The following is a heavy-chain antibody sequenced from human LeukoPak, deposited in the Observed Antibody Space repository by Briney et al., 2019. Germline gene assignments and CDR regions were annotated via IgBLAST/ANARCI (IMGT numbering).Heavy chain of an antibody. Sequence: ASVKVSCKASGYTFTGYYMHWVRQAPGQGLEWMGWINPNSGGTNYAQKFQGRVTMTRDTSISTAYMELSRLRSDDTAVYYCAREPYGDGSYYFDYWGQGTLVTVSS. CDR1: GYTFTGYY. D-gene: IGHD1-26*01. J-gene: IGHJ4*02. CDR3: AREPYGDGSYYFDY. V-gene: IGHV1-2*02. CDR2: INPNSGGT.